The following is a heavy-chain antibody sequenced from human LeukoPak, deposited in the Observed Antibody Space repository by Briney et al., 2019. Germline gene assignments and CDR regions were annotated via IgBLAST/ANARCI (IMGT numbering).Heavy chain of an antibody. D-gene: IGHD3-10*01. Sequence: PGGSLRLSCAASGFTFSSYSVNWVRQAPGKGLEWVSSISSSSSYIYYADSVKGRFTISRDNAKNSLYLQMNSVRAEDTAVYYCAKYYYGSGSKGYFDYWGQGTLVTVSS. CDR1: GFTFSSYS. CDR3: AKYYYGSGSKGYFDY. CDR2: ISSSSSYI. J-gene: IGHJ4*02. V-gene: IGHV3-21*04.